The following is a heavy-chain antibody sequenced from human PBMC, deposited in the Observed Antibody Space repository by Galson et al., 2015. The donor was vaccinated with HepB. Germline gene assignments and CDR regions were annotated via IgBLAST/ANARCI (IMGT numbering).Heavy chain of an antibody. J-gene: IGHJ4*02. CDR3: AKTRTDKNGWCGREDY. D-gene: IGHD2-8*01. V-gene: IGHV3-23*01. Sequence: SLRLSCAASLFIFSSYSMNWVRQAPGKGLEWVSCISGSGDSTYYADSVKGRFTISRDNSKNTLFLQMDSLRAEDTAIYYCAKTRTDKNGWCGREDYWGQGTLVTVSS. CDR2: ISGSGDST. CDR1: LFIFSSYS.